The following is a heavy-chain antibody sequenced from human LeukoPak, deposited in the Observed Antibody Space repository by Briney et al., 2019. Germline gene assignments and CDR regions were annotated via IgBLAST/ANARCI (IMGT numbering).Heavy chain of an antibody. Sequence: ASVKVSCKASGGTFSSYAISWVRQAPGQGLEWMGRIIPILGIANYAQKFQGRVTITADKSTSTAYMELSSLRSEDTAVYYCARSGYYDILTGYYRDYYYYGMDVWGQGTTVTVSS. CDR2: IIPILGIA. CDR1: GGTFSSYA. CDR3: ARSGYYDILTGYYRDYYYYGMDV. J-gene: IGHJ6*02. V-gene: IGHV1-69*04. D-gene: IGHD3-9*01.